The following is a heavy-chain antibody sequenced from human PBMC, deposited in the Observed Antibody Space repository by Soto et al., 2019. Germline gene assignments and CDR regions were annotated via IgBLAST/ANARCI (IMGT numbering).Heavy chain of an antibody. CDR3: ATGDGSGPIHY. D-gene: IGHD6-19*01. J-gene: IGHJ4*02. CDR1: GYTFTTYA. V-gene: IGHV1-18*04. Sequence: SVKVSCKASGYTFTTYAITWMRQAPGQGLEWMGWVSGDNGHTNYEQKFQGRVTMTTDPPTSTAYMELRSLRSGDTAVYYCATGDGSGPIHYWGQGTLVTVSS. CDR2: VSGDNGHT.